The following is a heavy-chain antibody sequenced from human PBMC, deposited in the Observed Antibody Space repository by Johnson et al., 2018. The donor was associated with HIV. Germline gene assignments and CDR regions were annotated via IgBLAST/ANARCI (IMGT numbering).Heavy chain of an antibody. V-gene: IGHV3-33*05. J-gene: IGHJ3*02. CDR2: ISYAGSHK. CDR1: GFTFSRYG. D-gene: IGHD5-18*01. CDR3: ARAYSYGAFDI. Sequence: QVQLVESGGGVVQPGGSLRLSCAASGFTFSRYGMHWVRQAPGKGLEWVAVISYAGSHKYYVDSVKGRFTISRDNAKNSLYLQMNSQRAEDTAVYYCARAYSYGAFDIWGQGTRVTVSS.